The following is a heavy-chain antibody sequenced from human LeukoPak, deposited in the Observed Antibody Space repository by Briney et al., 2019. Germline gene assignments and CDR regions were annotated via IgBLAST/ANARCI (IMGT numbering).Heavy chain of an antibody. J-gene: IGHJ4*02. CDR2: ISLSGLT. CDR3: SRESGAFSPFAY. CDR1: GGSISSTNW. Sequence: PSGTLSLTCGVSGGSISSTNWWSWVRQPPGQGLEWIGEISLSGLTNYNPSLKSRVAMSLDKSKNHLSLNLTSVTAADTAVYYCSRESGAFSPFAYWGQGTLVTVSS. D-gene: IGHD1-26*01. V-gene: IGHV4-4*02.